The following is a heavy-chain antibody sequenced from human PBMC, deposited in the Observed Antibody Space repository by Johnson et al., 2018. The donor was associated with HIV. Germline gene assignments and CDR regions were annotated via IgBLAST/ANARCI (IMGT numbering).Heavy chain of an antibody. Sequence: VQLVESGGGLVQPGGSLELSCAASGFTFSGSAMHWVRQASGKGLEWVGRIRGRANTYATAYAASLKGSFTISRDNAKDSLYLQMNSLRAEDTAVYYCAGGCGNSGYYYGGFGAFDIWGQGTMVTVSS. D-gene: IGHD3-22*01. V-gene: IGHV3-73*02. J-gene: IGHJ3*02. CDR3: AGGCGNSGYYYGGFGAFDI. CDR1: GFTFSGSA. CDR2: IRGRANTYAT.